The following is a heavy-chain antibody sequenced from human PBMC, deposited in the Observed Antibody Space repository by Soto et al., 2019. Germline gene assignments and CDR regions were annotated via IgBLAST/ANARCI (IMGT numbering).Heavy chain of an antibody. D-gene: IGHD3-9*01. V-gene: IGHV1-3*01. Sequence: QVQLVQSGAEVKKPGASVKVSCKASGYTFTSYAMHWVRQAPGQRLEWMGWINAGNGNTKYSQKFQGRVTITRDTXXSXAXXELSSLRSEDTAVYYCARYPYDDILTGYGGYGMDVWGQGTTVTVSS. CDR3: ARYPYDDILTGYGGYGMDV. CDR2: INAGNGNT. CDR1: GYTFTSYA. J-gene: IGHJ6*02.